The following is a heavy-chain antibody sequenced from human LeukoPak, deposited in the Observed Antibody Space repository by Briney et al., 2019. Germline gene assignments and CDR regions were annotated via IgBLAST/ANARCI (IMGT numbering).Heavy chain of an antibody. CDR2: IYYSGST. D-gene: IGHD3-10*01. Sequence: SETLSLTCTVSGGSISSYYWSWIRQPPGKGLEWIGYIYYSGSTNYNPSLKSRVTISVDTSKNQFSPKLSSVTAADTAVYYCARESSGKDAFDIWGQGTMVTVSS. CDR1: GGSISSYY. CDR3: ARESSGKDAFDI. V-gene: IGHV4-59*01. J-gene: IGHJ3*02.